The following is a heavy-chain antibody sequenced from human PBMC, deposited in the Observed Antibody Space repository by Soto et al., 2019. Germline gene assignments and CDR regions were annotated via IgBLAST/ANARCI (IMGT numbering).Heavy chain of an antibody. J-gene: IGHJ4*02. CDR1: GFTFNSYS. CDR2: ISSGSSYM. V-gene: IGHV3-21*01. D-gene: IGHD1-20*01. Sequence: GGSLRLSCAASGFTFNSYSMDWVRQAPGKGLEWVSSISSGSSYMYYADSVKGRFTISRDNAKDSLYLQMNSMRAEDTAVYYCARSYMALSDYWGQRSLVPVSS. CDR3: ARSYMALSDY.